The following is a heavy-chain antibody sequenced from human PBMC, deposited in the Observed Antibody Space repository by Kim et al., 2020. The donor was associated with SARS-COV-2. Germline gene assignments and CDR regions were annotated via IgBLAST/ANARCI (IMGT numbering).Heavy chain of an antibody. Sequence: SETLSLTCTASGGSISSGGYYWSWIRQHPGKGLEWIGYIYYSGSTYYNPSLKSRVTISVDTSKNQFSLKLSSVTAADTAVYYCARDGYDILTGPRDGAFDIWGQGTMVTVSS. CDR2: IYYSGST. J-gene: IGHJ3*02. V-gene: IGHV4-31*03. CDR1: GGSISSGGYY. CDR3: ARDGYDILTGPRDGAFDI. D-gene: IGHD3-9*01.